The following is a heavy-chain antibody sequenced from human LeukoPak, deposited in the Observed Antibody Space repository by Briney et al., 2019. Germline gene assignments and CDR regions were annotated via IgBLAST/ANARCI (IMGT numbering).Heavy chain of an antibody. D-gene: IGHD2-2*01. CDR3: ARETEYCSSTSCSEAQAGGWFDP. V-gene: IGHV1-2*02. CDR1: GYTFTCYY. Sequence: PGASVKVSCKASGYTFTCYYMHWVRQAPGQGLEWMGWINPNSGGTNYAQKFQGRVTMTRDTSISTAYMELSRLRSDDTAVYYCARETEYCSSTSCSEAQAGGWFDPWGQGTLVTVSS. J-gene: IGHJ5*02. CDR2: INPNSGGT.